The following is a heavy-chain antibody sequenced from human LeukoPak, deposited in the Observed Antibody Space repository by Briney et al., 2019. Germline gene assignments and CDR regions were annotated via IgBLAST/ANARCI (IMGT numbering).Heavy chain of an antibody. D-gene: IGHD4-23*01. CDR1: GFTFSSYE. CDR2: ISSRCTTI. Sequence: PGGSLRLSCAASGFTFSSYEMNWVRQAPGKGLEWVSYISSRCTTIFYADSVKGRFTISRDNAKNSLYLQMISLRAEDTAVYYCARDCGDYGGNSEVCYYGMDVWGQGTTVTVSS. V-gene: IGHV3-48*03. J-gene: IGHJ6*02. CDR3: ARDCGDYGGNSEVCYYGMDV.